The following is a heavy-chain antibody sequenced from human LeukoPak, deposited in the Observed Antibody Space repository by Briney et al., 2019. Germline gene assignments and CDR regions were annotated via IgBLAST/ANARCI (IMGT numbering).Heavy chain of an antibody. Sequence: PGGSLRLSCAASGFTFTIFGLNWVRQAPGKVPEWVSYIDARSGSTYYADSVQGRFTISRDNAQESVFLQMNSLRADDTAVYYCARTYDFGRGPPGDAFDNWGPGTLVTVSS. J-gene: IGHJ3*02. V-gene: IGHV3-48*01. D-gene: IGHD3-3*01. CDR1: GFTFTIFG. CDR2: IDARSGST. CDR3: ARTYDFGRGPPGDAFDN.